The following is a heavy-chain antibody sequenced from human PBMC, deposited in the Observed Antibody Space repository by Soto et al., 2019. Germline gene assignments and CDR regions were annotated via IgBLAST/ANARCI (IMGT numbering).Heavy chain of an antibody. D-gene: IGHD3-3*01. J-gene: IGHJ4*02. Sequence: SLRLSCAASGFTFSRYAMSWVRQAPGKGLEWVSAISGSGGSTYYADSVKGRFTISRDNSKNTLYLQMNSLRAEDTAVYYCAKARAQYYDFWSGYPVDYWGQGTLVTVSS. CDR1: GFTFSRYA. CDR3: AKARAQYYDFWSGYPVDY. V-gene: IGHV3-23*01. CDR2: ISGSGGST.